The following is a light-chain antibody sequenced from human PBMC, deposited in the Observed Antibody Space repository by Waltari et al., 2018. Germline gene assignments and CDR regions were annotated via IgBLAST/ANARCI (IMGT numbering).Light chain of an antibody. CDR2: EVR. J-gene: IGLJ3*02. Sequence: QSALTQPASVSGSLGQSITIPCTGTRSDVGGYHFVPWYQQDPGNAPKLMIYEVRNRPSGVVNRFSGSKSGNTASLTISGLQAENEADYYCSSHTTSSIWVFGGGTKVTVL. CDR1: RSDVGGYHF. V-gene: IGLV2-14*01. CDR3: SSHTTSSIWV.